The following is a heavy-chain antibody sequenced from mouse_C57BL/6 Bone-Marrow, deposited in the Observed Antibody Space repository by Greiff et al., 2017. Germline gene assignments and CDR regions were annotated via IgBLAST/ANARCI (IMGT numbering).Heavy chain of an antibody. CDR1: GYTFTSYW. D-gene: IGHD4-1*01. Sequence: QVQLQQPGAELVKPGASVKMSCKASGYTFTSYWITWVKQRPGQGLEWIGEIYPTSGRTNYNEKFKSKAILTVDTSSNTASMQLSSLTSEDSAVFYCARSGPLGRSFDYWGQGTTLTVSS. CDR3: ARSGPLGRSFDY. V-gene: IGHV1-55*01. CDR2: IYPTSGRT. J-gene: IGHJ2*01.